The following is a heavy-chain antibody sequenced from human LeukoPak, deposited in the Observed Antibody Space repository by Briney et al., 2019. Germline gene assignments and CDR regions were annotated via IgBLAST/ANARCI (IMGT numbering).Heavy chain of an antibody. D-gene: IGHD3-22*01. CDR2: IYYSGST. V-gene: IGHV4-39*07. CDR1: GGSISSSSYY. Sequence: KPSETLSLTCTVSGGSISSSSYYWGWIRQPPGKGLEWIGSIYYSGSTYYNPSLKSRVTISVDTSKNQFSLKLSSVTAADTAVYYCARDVPFPLAYDSLWWFDPWDQGTLVTVSS. CDR3: ARDVPFPLAYDSLWWFDP. J-gene: IGHJ5*02.